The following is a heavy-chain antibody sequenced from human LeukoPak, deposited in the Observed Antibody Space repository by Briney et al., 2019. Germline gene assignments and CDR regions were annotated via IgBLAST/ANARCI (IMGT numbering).Heavy chain of an antibody. J-gene: IGHJ4*02. CDR3: ARGYSSSWNYFDY. CDR2: VFDSGGT. Sequence: SETLSLTCTVSGGSISNYWWSWIRQPPGKGLECIGYVFDSGGTNYNPSLKSRVTISVDTSKKQFSLKLSSVTAADTAVYYCARGYSSSWNYFDYWGQGTLVTVSS. D-gene: IGHD6-13*01. V-gene: IGHV4-59*01. CDR1: GGSISNYW.